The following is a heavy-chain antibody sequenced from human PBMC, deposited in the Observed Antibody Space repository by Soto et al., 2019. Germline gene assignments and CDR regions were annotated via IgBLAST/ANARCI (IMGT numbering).Heavy chain of an antibody. J-gene: IGHJ5*02. CDR3: ARAVDSSGWYSSCFDP. CDR1: GGTFSSYA. V-gene: IGHV1-69*01. Sequence: QVQLVQSGAEVKKPGSSVKVSCKASGGTFSSYAISWVRQAPGQGVEWMGGIIPIFGTANYAQKFQGRVTITADESTSTPYLELSSLRSEDTAVYYCARAVDSSGWYSSCFDPWGQGTLVTVSS. D-gene: IGHD6-19*01. CDR2: IIPIFGTA.